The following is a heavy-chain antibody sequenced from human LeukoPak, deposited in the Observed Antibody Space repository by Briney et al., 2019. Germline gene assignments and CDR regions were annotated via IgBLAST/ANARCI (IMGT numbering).Heavy chain of an antibody. J-gene: IGHJ3*02. V-gene: IGHV3-30*02. CDR3: AKGRLYYDSSGPFDAFDI. CDR1: GFTFSSYG. CDR2: IRYDGSNK. Sequence: GGSLRLSCAASGFTFSSYGMHWVRQAPGKGLEWVAFIRYDGSNKYYADSVKGRFTISRDNSKNTLYLQMNSLRAEDTAVYYCAKGRLYYDSSGPFDAFDIWGQGTMVTVSS. D-gene: IGHD3-22*01.